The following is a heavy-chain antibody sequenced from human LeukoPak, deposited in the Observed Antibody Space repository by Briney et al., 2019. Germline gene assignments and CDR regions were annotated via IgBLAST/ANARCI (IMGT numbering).Heavy chain of an antibody. CDR2: IRYDGSNK. J-gene: IGHJ4*02. D-gene: IGHD2-2*01. V-gene: IGHV3-33*06. CDR1: GFTFTSYG. CDR3: AKGFCSSTSCYEEGYYFDY. Sequence: GTSLRLSCAASGFTFTSYGMHWVRQAPGKGLEWVAVIRYDGSNKYYVDSVKGRFTISRDNSKNTLYLQMNSLRAEDAAVYYCAKGFCSSTSCYEEGYYFDYWGQGTLVTVSS.